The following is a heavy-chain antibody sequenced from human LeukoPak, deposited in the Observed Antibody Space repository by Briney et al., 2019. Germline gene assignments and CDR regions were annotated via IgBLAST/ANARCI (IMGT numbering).Heavy chain of an antibody. CDR3: ARETYYYDSSGYLHYFDY. D-gene: IGHD3-22*01. CDR1: GGSISSGSYY. J-gene: IGHJ4*02. Sequence: TSETLSLTCTVSGGSISSGSYYWSWTRQPAGKGLEWIGRIYTSGSTNYNPSLKSRVTISVDTSKNQFSLKLSSVTAADTAVYYCARETYYYDSSGYLHYFDYWGQGTLVTVSS. CDR2: IYTSGST. V-gene: IGHV4-61*02.